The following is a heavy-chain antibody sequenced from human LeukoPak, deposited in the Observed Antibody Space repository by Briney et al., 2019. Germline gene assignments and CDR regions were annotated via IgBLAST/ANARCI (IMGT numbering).Heavy chain of an antibody. CDR2: IRYDGSNK. CDR3: AKDSAALSTVTFPH. CDR1: GFTFSSYG. D-gene: IGHD4-11*01. V-gene: IGHV3-30*02. J-gene: IGHJ4*02. Sequence: GGSLRLSCAASGFTFSSYGMHWVRQAPGKGLEWVAFIRYDGSNKYYADSVKGRFTISRDNSKNTLYLQMNSLRAEDTAVYYCAKDSAALSTVTFPHWGQGTLVTVSS.